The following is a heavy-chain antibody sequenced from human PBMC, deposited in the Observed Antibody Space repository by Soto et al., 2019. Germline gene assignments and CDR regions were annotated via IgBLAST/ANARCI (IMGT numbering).Heavy chain of an antibody. J-gene: IGHJ4*02. D-gene: IGHD1-26*01. Sequence: GSVKVSCKASGYTFTGYYMHWVRQAPGQGLEWMGWINPNSGGTNYAQKFQGRVTMTRDTSISTAYMELSRLRSDDTAVYYCRTVGATTDYFDYWGQGTLVTVSS. CDR1: GYTFTGYY. V-gene: IGHV1-2*02. CDR3: RTVGATTDYFDY. CDR2: INPNSGGT.